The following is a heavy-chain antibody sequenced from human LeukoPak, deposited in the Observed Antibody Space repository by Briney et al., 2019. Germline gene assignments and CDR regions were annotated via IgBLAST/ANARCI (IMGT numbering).Heavy chain of an antibody. V-gene: IGHV1-69*13. CDR3: ARGGSVLRFLES. J-gene: IGHJ4*02. CDR2: IIPIFGTA. D-gene: IGHD3-3*01. CDR1: GGTFSSYA. Sequence: SVQVSCKASGGTFSSYAINWVRQAPGQGLKWMGGIIPIFGTANYAHKFQGRVTITADESTSTAYMELSSLRSEDTAVYYCARGGSVLRFLESWGQGTLVTVSS.